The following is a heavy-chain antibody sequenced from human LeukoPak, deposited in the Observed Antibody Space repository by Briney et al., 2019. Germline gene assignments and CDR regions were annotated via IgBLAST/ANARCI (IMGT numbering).Heavy chain of an antibody. V-gene: IGHV1-2*02. J-gene: IGHJ4*02. CDR2: VNPYSGDT. D-gene: IGHD6-13*01. CDR3: ARDQGSLTRSWYTGY. Sequence: GRXDPGKGGGWRGGVNPYSGDTNFAQKFQGRVTMTRDTSITTAYMDLSSLTPGDTAVYFCARDQGSLTRSWYTGYWGQGTQVTVSS.